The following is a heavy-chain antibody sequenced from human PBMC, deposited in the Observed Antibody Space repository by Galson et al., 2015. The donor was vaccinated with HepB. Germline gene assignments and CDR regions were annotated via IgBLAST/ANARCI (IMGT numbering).Heavy chain of an antibody. D-gene: IGHD3-3*01. V-gene: IGHV1-3*01. CDR1: GFTFTNYA. CDR3: AKGIWSGHRNDYYFDS. J-gene: IGHJ4*02. CDR2: INAGNGNI. Sequence: SVKVSCKASGFTFTNYAIHWVRQAPGQRLGWLGWINAGNGNIKYSQNFRGRVTISRDTSATTAYLELSSLTSEDTATYYCAKGIWSGHRNDYYFDSWGQGTLVTVSS.